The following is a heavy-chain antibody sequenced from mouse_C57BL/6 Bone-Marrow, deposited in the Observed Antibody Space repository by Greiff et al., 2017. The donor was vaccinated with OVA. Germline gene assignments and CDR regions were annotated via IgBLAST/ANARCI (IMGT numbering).Heavy chain of an antibody. CDR2: SRNKANDYTT. V-gene: IGHV7-1*01. CDR1: GFTFSDFY. J-gene: IGHJ3*01. CDR3: ARDGDGYYLAY. D-gene: IGHD2-3*01. Sequence: EVKLVESGGGLVQSGRSLRLSCATSGFTFSDFYMEWVRQAPGKGLEWIAASRNKANDYTTEYSASVKGRFIVSRDTSQSILYLQMNALRAEDTAIYYCARDGDGYYLAYWGQGTLVTVSA.